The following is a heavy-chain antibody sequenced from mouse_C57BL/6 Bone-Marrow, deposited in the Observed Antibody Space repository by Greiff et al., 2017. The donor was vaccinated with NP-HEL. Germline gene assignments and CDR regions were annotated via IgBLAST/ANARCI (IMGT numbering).Heavy chain of an antibody. CDR2: SRNKANDYTT. Sequence: EVKLVESGGGLVQSGRSLRLSCATSGFTFSDFYMEWVRQAPGKGLEWIAASRNKANDYTTEYSASVKGRFIVSRDTSQSILYLQMNALRAEDTAIYYCARDAVTTYYAMDYWGQGTSVTVSS. D-gene: IGHD2-2*01. CDR3: ARDAVTTYYAMDY. V-gene: IGHV7-1*01. CDR1: GFTFSDFY. J-gene: IGHJ4*01.